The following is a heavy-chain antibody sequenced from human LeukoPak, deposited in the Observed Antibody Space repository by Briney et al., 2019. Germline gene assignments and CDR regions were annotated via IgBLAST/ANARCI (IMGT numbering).Heavy chain of an antibody. CDR1: GESFDGYY. Sequence: SETLSLTCAVYGESFDGYYWSWIRQPPGKGLEWIGTIYYSGTTYYNPSLKSRVTISLDTSKNQFSLKLSSVTAADTAIYYCARDFSSSSTVYYYYYMDVWGKGTTVTVSS. CDR2: IYYSGTT. D-gene: IGHD6-6*01. J-gene: IGHJ6*03. V-gene: IGHV4-34*01. CDR3: ARDFSSSSTVYYYYYMDV.